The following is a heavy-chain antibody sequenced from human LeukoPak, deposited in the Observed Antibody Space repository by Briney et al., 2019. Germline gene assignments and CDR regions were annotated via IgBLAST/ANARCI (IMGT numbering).Heavy chain of an antibody. CDR1: GYSISSGYY. D-gene: IGHD2-15*01. J-gene: IGHJ4*02. CDR2: IYHSGST. Sequence: SETLSLTCTVSGYSISSGYYWGWIRQPPGKGLEWIGSIYHSGSTYYNPSLKSRVSISVDTSKNQFSLRLNSVTAADTAIYYCACYDYWGQGTLVTVSS. CDR3: ACYDY. V-gene: IGHV4-38-2*02.